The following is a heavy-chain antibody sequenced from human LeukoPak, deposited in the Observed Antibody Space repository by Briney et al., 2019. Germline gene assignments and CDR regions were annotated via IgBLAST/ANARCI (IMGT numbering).Heavy chain of an antibody. V-gene: IGHV4-4*09. CDR2: IHSNGYT. Sequence: PSETLSLTCTVSGGSISSYYWSWIRQPPGQGLEWIAYIHSNGYTNYNPSLKSRVTISVDTSKNQFSLKVTSVTAADTAMYHCTKREGPMSGSYDYFDPWGQGTLVTVS. J-gene: IGHJ5*02. CDR3: TKREGPMSGSYDYFDP. D-gene: IGHD1-26*01. CDR1: GGSISSYY.